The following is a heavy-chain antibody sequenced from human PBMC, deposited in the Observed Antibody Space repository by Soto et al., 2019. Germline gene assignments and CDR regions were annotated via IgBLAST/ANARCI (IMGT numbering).Heavy chain of an antibody. V-gene: IGHV3-9*01. CDR2: ISWNSGSI. Sequence: SLRLACAASGFTLEDDARHWVRQAPGKGLEWVSCISWNSGSIGYADSWKGRFTISRDNAKNSLNLQRNSLRTEDTAFYSCAKALRPSRRLFDYWGQATLGTV. D-gene: IGHD5-12*01. J-gene: IGHJ4*02. CDR1: GFTLEDDA. CDR3: AKALRPSRRLFDY.